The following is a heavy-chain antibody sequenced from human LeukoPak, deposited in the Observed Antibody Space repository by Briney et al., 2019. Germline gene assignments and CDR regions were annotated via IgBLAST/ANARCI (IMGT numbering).Heavy chain of an antibody. CDR1: GFTFSSYS. CDR2: ISYDGSNK. V-gene: IGHV3-30*03. Sequence: GGSLRLSCAASGFTFSSYSMNWVRQAPGKGLEWVAVISYDGSNKYYADSVKGRFTISRDNSKNTLYLQMNSLRAEDTAVYYCARDRDSYFDYCGQGTLVTVSS. J-gene: IGHJ4*02. CDR3: ARDRDSYFDY. D-gene: IGHD5-24*01.